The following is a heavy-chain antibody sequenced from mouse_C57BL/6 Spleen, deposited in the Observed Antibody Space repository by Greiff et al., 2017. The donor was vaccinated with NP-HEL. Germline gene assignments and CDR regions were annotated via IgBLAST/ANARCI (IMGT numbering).Heavy chain of an antibody. J-gene: IGHJ2*01. V-gene: IGHV1-52*01. CDR3: ARKGDYGRLDY. D-gene: IGHD1-1*01. CDR2: IDPSDSET. Sequence: VQLQQPGAELVRPGSSVKLSCKASGYTFTSYWMHWVKQRPIQGLEWIGNIDPSDSETHYNQKFKDKATLTVDKSSSTAYMQLSSLTSEDSAVYYCARKGDYGRLDYWGQGTTLTVSS. CDR1: GYTFTSYW.